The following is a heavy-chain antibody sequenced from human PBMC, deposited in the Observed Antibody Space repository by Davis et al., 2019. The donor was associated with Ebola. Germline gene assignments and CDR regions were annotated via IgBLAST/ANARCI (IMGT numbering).Heavy chain of an antibody. D-gene: IGHD3-16*02. J-gene: IGHJ6*02. V-gene: IGHV3-15*01. CDR3: TTVGMITFGGVIVPLRDYYYGMDV. Sequence: GGSLRLSCAASGFTFSNAWMSWVRQAPGKGLEWVGRIKSKTDGGTTDYAAPVKGRFTISRDDSKNTLYLQMNSLKTEDTAVYYCTTVGMITFGGVIVPLRDYYYGMDVWGQGTTVTVSS. CDR1: GFTFSNAW. CDR2: IKSKTDGGTT.